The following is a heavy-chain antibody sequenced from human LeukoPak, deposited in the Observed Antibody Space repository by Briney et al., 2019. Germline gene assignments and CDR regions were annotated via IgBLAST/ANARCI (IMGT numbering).Heavy chain of an antibody. V-gene: IGHV4-34*01. D-gene: IGHD6-19*01. CDR3: ARVAQKLERIIVAGTSEWRANWYLDL. CDR1: GGSFSGYY. Sequence: SETLSLTCAVYGGSFSGYYWSWIRQPPGKGLEWIGEINHSGSTNYNPSLKSRVTISVDTSKNQFSLKLSSVTAADTAVYYCARVAQKLERIIVAGTSEWRANWYLDLWGRGTLVTVSS. CDR2: INHSGST. J-gene: IGHJ2*01.